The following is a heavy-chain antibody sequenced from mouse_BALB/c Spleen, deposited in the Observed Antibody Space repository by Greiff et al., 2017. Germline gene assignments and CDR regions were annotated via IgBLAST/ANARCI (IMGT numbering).Heavy chain of an antibody. CDR2: IDPSDSYT. J-gene: IGHJ2*01. D-gene: IGHD2-12*01. V-gene: IGHV1-69*02. CDR3: ARSLRREYYFDY. CDR1: GYTFTSYW. Sequence: VQLQQPGAELVKPGASVKLSCKASGYTFTSYWMHWVKQRPGQGLEWIGEIDPSDSYTNYNQKFKGKATLTVDKSSSTAYMQLSSLTSEDSAVYYCARSLRREYYFDYWGQGTTLTVSS.